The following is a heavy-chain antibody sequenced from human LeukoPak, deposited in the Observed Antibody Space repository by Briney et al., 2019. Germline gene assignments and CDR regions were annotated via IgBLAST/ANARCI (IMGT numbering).Heavy chain of an antibody. CDR3: ARWGTPTVTLDY. V-gene: IGHV3-33*01. D-gene: IGHD4-17*01. CDR2: IWYDGSNK. CDR1: GFTFSSYG. Sequence: PGGSLRLSCAASGFTFSSYGMHWVRQAPGKGLEWVAVIWYDGSNKYYADSVKGRFTISRDNSKNTLYLQVNSLRAEDTAVYYCARWGTPTVTLDYWGQGTLVTVSS. J-gene: IGHJ4*02.